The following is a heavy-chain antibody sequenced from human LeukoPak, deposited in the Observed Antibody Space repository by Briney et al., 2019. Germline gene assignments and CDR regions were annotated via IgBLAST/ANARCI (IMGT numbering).Heavy chain of an antibody. CDR2: ISDTGGRT. CDR1: GVTLSNYG. CDR3: AKRGVVIRVILVGFHKEAYYFDY. D-gene: IGHD3-22*01. J-gene: IGHJ4*02. Sequence: GGSLRLSCAVSGVTLSNYGMTWVRQAPGKGLEWVAGISDTGGRTNYADSVKGRFTISRDNPKNTLYLQVNSLRAEDTAVYFCAKRGVVIRVILVGFHKEAYYFDYWGQGALVTVSS. V-gene: IGHV3-23*01.